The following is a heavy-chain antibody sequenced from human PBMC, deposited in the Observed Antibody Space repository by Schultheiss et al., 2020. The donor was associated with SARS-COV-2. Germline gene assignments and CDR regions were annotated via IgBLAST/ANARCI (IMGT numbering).Heavy chain of an antibody. J-gene: IGHJ4*02. D-gene: IGHD3-22*01. CDR3: ARDLKGYYDSSGWKYYFDY. Sequence: SQTLSLTCTVSGGSISSSSYYWSWIRQPPGKGLEWIGYIYYSGSTNYNPSLKSRVTISVDKSKNQFSLKLSSVTAADTAVYYCARDLKGYYDSSGWKYYFDYWGQGTLVTVSS. CDR2: IYYSGST. CDR1: GGSISSSSYY. V-gene: IGHV4-61*05.